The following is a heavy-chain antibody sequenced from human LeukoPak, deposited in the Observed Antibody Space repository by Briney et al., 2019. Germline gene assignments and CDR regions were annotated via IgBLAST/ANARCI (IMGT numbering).Heavy chain of an antibody. V-gene: IGHV3-66*02. J-gene: IGHJ4*02. CDR1: GFSVSAKY. Sequence: PGGSLRLSCAASGFSVSAKYMNWVRQAPGKGLEWLSVISTDGGTYFTDSVRGRFTVSRDNSKNTVYLQMNSLRAEDTAVYYCARDTSSGSFYYLDSWGQGTLVAVSS. CDR3: ARDTSSGSFYYLDS. D-gene: IGHD1-26*01. CDR2: ISTDGGT.